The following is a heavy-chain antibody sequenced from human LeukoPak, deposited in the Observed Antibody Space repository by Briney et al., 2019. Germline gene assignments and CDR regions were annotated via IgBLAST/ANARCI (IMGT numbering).Heavy chain of an antibody. CDR3: AGIPVFGVVLHQEPV. V-gene: IGHV1-69*10. CDR2: FIPVLGTA. Sequence: SVNVSCKASGGTFSDYALNWVRQAPGQGLEWMGVFIPVLGTANSTQNFQDRVTITADISTNTVYMELSSLRSEDTAVYFCAGIPVFGVVLHQEPVWGKGTTVTVSS. CDR1: GGTFSDYA. D-gene: IGHD3-3*01. J-gene: IGHJ6*04.